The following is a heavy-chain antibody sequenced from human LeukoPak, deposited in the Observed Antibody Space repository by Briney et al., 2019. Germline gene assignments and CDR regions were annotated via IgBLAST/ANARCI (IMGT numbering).Heavy chain of an antibody. CDR2: VDPEDGET. CDR3: ATGAVAGTDDAFDI. D-gene: IGHD6-19*01. J-gene: IGHJ3*02. CDR1: GYTFTDYY. V-gene: IGHV1-69-2*01. Sequence: ASVKVSCKVSGYTFTDYYMHWVQQAPGKGLEWMGLVDPEDGETIYAEQFQGRVTIPADTSTDTAYMELSSLRSEDTAVYYCATGAVAGTDDAFDIWGQGTMVTVSS.